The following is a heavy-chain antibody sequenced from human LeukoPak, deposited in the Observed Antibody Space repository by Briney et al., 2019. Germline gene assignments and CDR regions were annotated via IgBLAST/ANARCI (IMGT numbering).Heavy chain of an antibody. CDR3: AGYNWFDP. J-gene: IGHJ5*02. V-gene: IGHV3-69-1*01. CDR2: ISSSFYT. Sequence: GGSLRLSCAASGFTISSYYMSWVRQAPGKGLEWVSSISSSFYTYYADSVKGRFTISRDNAKNSLYLQMNSLRAEDTAVYYCAGYNWFDPWGQGTLVTVSS. CDR1: GFTISSYY.